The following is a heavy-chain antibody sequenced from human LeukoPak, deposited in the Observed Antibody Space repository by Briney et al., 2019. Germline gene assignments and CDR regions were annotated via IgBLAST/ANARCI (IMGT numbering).Heavy chain of an antibody. CDR3: AKEAGSSSWYGGHFDY. J-gene: IGHJ4*02. V-gene: IGHV3-33*06. Sequence: GGSLRLSCAASGFTFSSYGMRWVRQAPGKGLEWVAVIWYDGSNKYYADSVKGRFTISRDNSKNTLYLQMNSLRAEDTAVYYCAKEAGSSSWYGGHFDYWGQGTLVTVSS. D-gene: IGHD6-13*01. CDR2: IWYDGSNK. CDR1: GFTFSSYG.